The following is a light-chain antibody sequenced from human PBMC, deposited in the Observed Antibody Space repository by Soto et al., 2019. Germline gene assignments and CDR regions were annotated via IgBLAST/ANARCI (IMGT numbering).Light chain of an antibody. Sequence: EIVLTQSPVTLSLSPGGRATLSCRASQAVNHYLAWYQQKPGQAPRLLIYDSSKRATGIPARFSGSGSGTDFTLTITSLEPEDSGVYYCQQRPNWPPGLTFGGGTKVEI. J-gene: IGKJ4*01. CDR2: DSS. CDR1: QAVNHY. V-gene: IGKV3-11*01. CDR3: QQRPNWPPGLT.